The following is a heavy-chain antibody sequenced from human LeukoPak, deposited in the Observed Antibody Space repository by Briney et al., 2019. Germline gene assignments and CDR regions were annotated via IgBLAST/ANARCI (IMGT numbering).Heavy chain of an antibody. J-gene: IGHJ3*02. CDR3: ARCDPSGAFDI. V-gene: IGHV4-59*01. D-gene: IGHD6-25*01. CDR2: IYYSRST. Sequence: ESSETLSLSCTASGGSISSYYRSWIRQPPGKGLEWVGDIYYSRSTNYNPSLKSRVTISVDTSKNQFSLQLSSVTAADTAVYYCARCDPSGAFDIWGQGTMVTVSS. CDR1: GGSISSYY.